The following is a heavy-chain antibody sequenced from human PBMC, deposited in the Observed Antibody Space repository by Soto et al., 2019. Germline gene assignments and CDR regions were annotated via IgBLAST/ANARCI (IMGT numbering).Heavy chain of an antibody. D-gene: IGHD3-22*01. CDR3: ARGYYDSSGYSLWFDP. J-gene: IGHJ5*02. Sequence: LSLTCTVSGGSISSGDYYWSWIRQPPGKGLEWIGYIYYSGSTYYNPSLKSRVTISVDTSKNQFSLKLSSVTAADTAVYYCARGYYDSSGYSLWFDPWGQGTLVTVSS. CDR1: GGSISSGDYY. V-gene: IGHV4-30-4*01. CDR2: IYYSGST.